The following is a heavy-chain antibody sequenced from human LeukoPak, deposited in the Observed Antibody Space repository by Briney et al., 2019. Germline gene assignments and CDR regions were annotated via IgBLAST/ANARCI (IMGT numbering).Heavy chain of an antibody. CDR1: GGSFSGYY. D-gene: IGHD3-10*01. J-gene: IGHJ4*02. Sequence: SETLSLTCAVYGGSFSGYYWSWIRQPPGKGLEWIGEINHSGSTNYNPSLKSRVTISVDTSKNQFSLKLSSVTAADTAVYYCARGFYPRGPKTGGFDYWGQGTLVTVSS. CDR3: ARGFYPRGPKTGGFDY. CDR2: INHSGST. V-gene: IGHV4-34*01.